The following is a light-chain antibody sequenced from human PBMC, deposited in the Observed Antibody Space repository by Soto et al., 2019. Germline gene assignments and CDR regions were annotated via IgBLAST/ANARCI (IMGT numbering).Light chain of an antibody. CDR3: SSYTSDWGV. V-gene: IGLV2-14*02. J-gene: IGLJ1*01. CDR1: SSDIGSYNL. Sequence: QSALTQPASVSGSPGQSITISCTGTSSDIGSYNLVSWYQQHPGKAPQLIIYEATKRPSGVSDRFSGSKSGNTASLTISGLQAEDEADYYCSSYTSDWGVFGTGTKLTVL. CDR2: EAT.